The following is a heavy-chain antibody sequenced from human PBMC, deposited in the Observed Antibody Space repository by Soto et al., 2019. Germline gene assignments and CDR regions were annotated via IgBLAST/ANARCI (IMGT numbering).Heavy chain of an antibody. CDR2: ISSSSSTI. V-gene: IGHV3-48*02. CDR3: ARPRGVEYSSGWYGFDY. Sequence: GGSLRLSCAASGFTFSSYSMNWVRQAPGKGLEWVSYISSSSSTIYYADSVKGRFTISRDNAKNSLYLQMNSLRDEDTAVYYCARPRGVEYSSGWYGFDYWGQGTLVTVSS. D-gene: IGHD6-19*01. J-gene: IGHJ4*02. CDR1: GFTFSSYS.